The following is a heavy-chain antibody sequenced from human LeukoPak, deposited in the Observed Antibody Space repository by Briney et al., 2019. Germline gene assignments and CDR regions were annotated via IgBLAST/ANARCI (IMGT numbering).Heavy chain of an antibody. Sequence: PGGSLRLSCAGSGLTVSSNYMSWVRQAPGKGLEWVSLIYSGSSTYYADSVKGRFTISRDKSKNTLYLQMSSLRVEDTAVYYCAMGAIVATIDYWGQGTLVTVSS. CDR3: AMGAIVATIDY. D-gene: IGHD5-12*01. J-gene: IGHJ4*02. CDR2: IYSGSST. CDR1: GLTVSSNY. V-gene: IGHV3-66*01.